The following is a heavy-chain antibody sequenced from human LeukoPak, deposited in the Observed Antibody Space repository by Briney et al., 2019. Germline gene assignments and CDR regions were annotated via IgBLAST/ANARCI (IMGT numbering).Heavy chain of an antibody. V-gene: IGHV3-30*18. CDR2: ISYDGNNE. J-gene: IGHJ6*02. Sequence: ERSLRLSCAASGFIFSSYGMHWVRQAPGKGLECVAVISYDGNNEYYADSVKRRFTISRDNSKNTLYLQMNSLRVADTAVYYCAKDVESNYDYYNALDVWGQGTTVTVSS. CDR3: AKDVESNYDYYNALDV. D-gene: IGHD5-24*01. CDR1: GFIFSSYG.